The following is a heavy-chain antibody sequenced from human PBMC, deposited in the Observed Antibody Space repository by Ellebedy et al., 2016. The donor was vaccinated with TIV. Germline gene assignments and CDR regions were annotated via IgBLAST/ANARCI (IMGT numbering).Heavy chain of an antibody. V-gene: IGHV1-46*04. CDR1: GYTFTGYY. CDR2: INPSGGST. CDR3: AREREVVPAAAYYYYGMDV. Sequence: ASVKVSCKASGYTFTGYYMHWVRQAPGQGLEWMGIINPSGGSTSYAQKLQGRVTMTRDTSKRTVYMELSSLRSEDTAVYYCAREREVVPAAAYYYYGMDVWGQGTTVTVSS. J-gene: IGHJ6*02. D-gene: IGHD2-2*01.